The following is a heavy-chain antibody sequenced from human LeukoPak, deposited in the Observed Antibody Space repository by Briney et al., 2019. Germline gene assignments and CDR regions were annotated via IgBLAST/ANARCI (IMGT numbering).Heavy chain of an antibody. J-gene: IGHJ4*02. Sequence: ASVKVSCTASGYTFTSYGISWVRQAPGQGLEWMGWISAYNGNTNYAQKLQGRVTMTTDTSTSTAYMELRSLRSDDTAVYYCAKDQVYYWSRRFDYWGQGTLVTVSS. CDR1: GYTFTSYG. D-gene: IGHD2-8*01. CDR3: AKDQVYYWSRRFDY. V-gene: IGHV1-18*01. CDR2: ISAYNGNT.